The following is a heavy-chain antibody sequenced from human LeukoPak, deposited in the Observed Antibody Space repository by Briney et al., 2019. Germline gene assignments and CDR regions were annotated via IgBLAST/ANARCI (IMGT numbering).Heavy chain of an antibody. CDR1: GFSFSSYG. V-gene: IGHV3-30*02. J-gene: IGHJ4*02. CDR3: AKDSGGSSGYWEY. CDR2: IRYDGSNK. Sequence: GGSLRLSCAASGFSFSSYGMHWVRQAPGKGLEWVTFIRYDGSNKYYADSVKGRFTISRDNSKNTLYLQMNSLRTEDAAVYYCAKDSGGSSGYWEYWGQGTLVTVSS. D-gene: IGHD6-13*01.